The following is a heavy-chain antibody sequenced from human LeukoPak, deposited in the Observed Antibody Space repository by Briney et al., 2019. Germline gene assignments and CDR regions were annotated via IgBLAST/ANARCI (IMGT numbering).Heavy chain of an antibody. J-gene: IGHJ4*02. CDR1: GYTFTSYD. CDR3: ARAIINNWNYKVTPLGY. CDR2: MNPNSGNT. V-gene: IGHV1-8*01. Sequence: ASVKVSCKASGYTFTSYDISWVRQATGQGLEWMGWMNPNSGNTGYAQKFQGRVTMTRNTSISTAYMELSSLRSEDTAVYYCARAIINNWNYKVTPLGYWGQGTLVTVSS. D-gene: IGHD1-7*01.